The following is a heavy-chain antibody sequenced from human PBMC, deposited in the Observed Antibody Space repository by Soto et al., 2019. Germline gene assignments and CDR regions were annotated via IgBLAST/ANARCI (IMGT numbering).Heavy chain of an antibody. CDR3: ARGGSGWYYYGMDV. J-gene: IGHJ6*02. CDR1: GFTFSSYS. D-gene: IGHD6-19*01. CDR2: ISSSSSTI. Sequence: EVQLVESGGGLVQPGGSLRLSCAASGFTFSSYSMNWVRQAPGKGLAWVSCISSSSSTIYYADSVKGRFTISRDNAKNSLYLQRNSLRDEDTAVYYCARGGSGWYYYGMDVWGQGTTVTVSS. V-gene: IGHV3-48*02.